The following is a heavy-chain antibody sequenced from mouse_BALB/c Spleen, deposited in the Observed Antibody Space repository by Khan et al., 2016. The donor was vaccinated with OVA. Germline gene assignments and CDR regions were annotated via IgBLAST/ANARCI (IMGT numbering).Heavy chain of an antibody. CDR1: GFSLTTYG. CDR3: AKCGDGSTYAMDY. Sequence: QVQLKESGPGLVAPSQSLSITCTVSGFSLTTYGVNWIRQPPGKGLEWLGVIWGDGNTTYHSALISRLSISKDNSKSQVFLKLNSLQTDDTATYYCAKCGDGSTYAMDYWGQGTSVTVSS. D-gene: IGHD2-3*01. V-gene: IGHV2-3*01. CDR2: IWGDGNT. J-gene: IGHJ4*01.